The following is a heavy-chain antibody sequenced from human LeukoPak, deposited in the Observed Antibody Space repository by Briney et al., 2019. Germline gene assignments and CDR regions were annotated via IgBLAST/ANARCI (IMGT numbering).Heavy chain of an antibody. V-gene: IGHV4-59*08. Sequence: SETLSLICTVSGASISSYYWSWVRQPPGKGLEWIGDIYYSGSIKYNPSLKSRVTMSVDTSKNQFSLKLSSVTAADTAVYYCARGYYYDSSGYRGLPYYYYYGMDVWGQGTTVTVSS. D-gene: IGHD3-22*01. CDR3: ARGYYYDSSGYRGLPYYYYYGMDV. J-gene: IGHJ6*02. CDR1: GASISSYY. CDR2: IYYSGSI.